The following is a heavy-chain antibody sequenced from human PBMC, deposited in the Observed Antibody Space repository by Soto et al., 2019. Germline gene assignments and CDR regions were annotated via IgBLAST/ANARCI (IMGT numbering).Heavy chain of an antibody. CDR2: IYPGDSDT. Sequence: DSLKISCKGSGYDFTACWIGWVRQMPGKGLEWIGIIYPGDSDTRYSPSFQGQVTISADKSIGTAYLQWSSLKASDTAMYYCAKTFYYDSGTYFKKTDYFDYWGQGTPVTVSS. J-gene: IGHJ4*02. CDR3: AKTFYYDSGTYFKKTDYFDY. CDR1: GYDFTACW. V-gene: IGHV5-51*01. D-gene: IGHD3-22*01.